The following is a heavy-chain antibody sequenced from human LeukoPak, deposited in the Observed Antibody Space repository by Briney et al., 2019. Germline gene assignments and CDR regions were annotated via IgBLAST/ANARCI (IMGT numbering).Heavy chain of an antibody. CDR3: AKRLGYYDSSEGYFDQ. J-gene: IGHJ4*02. V-gene: IGHV3-30*18. CDR2: ISNDGSYK. D-gene: IGHD3-22*01. Sequence: TLRLSCAASGVTFTIFAMHSGCHAPHKGQWRGSVISNDGSYKNYVDSVKGRFTISRDISKNTLYLQMNSLRAEDTAVYYCAKRLGYYDSSEGYFDQWGQGTLVTVSS. CDR1: GVTFTIFA.